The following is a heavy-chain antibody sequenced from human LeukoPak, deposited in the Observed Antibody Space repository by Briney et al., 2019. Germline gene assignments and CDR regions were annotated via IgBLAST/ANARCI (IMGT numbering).Heavy chain of an antibody. J-gene: IGHJ6*03. CDR3: ARATHDYGDYDYYYYYMDV. D-gene: IGHD4-17*01. V-gene: IGHV1-18*01. CDR1: GYTFTSYG. Sequence: ASVKVSCKXSGYTFTSYGISWVRQAPGQGLEWMGWISAYNGNTNYSQKLQGRVTMTTDTSTSAAYMELRSLRSDDTAVYYCARATHDYGDYDYYYYYMDVWGKGTTVTVSS. CDR2: ISAYNGNT.